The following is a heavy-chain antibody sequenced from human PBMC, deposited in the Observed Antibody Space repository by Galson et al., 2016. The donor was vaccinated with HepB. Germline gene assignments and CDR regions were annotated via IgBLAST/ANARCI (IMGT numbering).Heavy chain of an antibody. CDR1: GFTFISYT. J-gene: IGHJ4*02. V-gene: IGHV3-21*01. D-gene: IGHD2-2*01. Sequence: PLRLSCAVSGFTFISYTMNWVRQAPGEGLEWVSSISSSGGYIFYADSVKGRFTISRDNAKSSLYLQINSLRAEDTAVYYCTRGGLDEYPLYWGQGTLVTVSS. CDR2: ISSSGGYI. CDR3: TRGGLDEYPLY.